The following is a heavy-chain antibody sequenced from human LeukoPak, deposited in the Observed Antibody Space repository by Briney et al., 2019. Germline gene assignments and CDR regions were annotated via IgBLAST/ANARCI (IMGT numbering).Heavy chain of an antibody. J-gene: IGHJ6*02. CDR2: ISYDGSNK. CDR3: SKDQSSGGAYFGVDV. CDR1: GFTFSSYG. V-gene: IGHV3-30*18. D-gene: IGHD6-6*01. Sequence: GGSLRLSCAASGFTFSSYGMHWVRQAPGKGLEWVAVISYDGSNKYYADSVKGRFTISRDNSKNTLYLQMNSLRAEDTAIYYCSKDQSSGGAYFGVDVWGQGTTVTVSS.